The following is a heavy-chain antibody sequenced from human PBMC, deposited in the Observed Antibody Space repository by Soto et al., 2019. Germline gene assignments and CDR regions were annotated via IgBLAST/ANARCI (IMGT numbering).Heavy chain of an antibody. Sequence: ASVKVSCKASGYTFTSYYMHWVRQAPGQGLEWMGIINPSGGSTSYAQKFQGRVTMTRDTSTSTVYMELSSLRSEVTAVYYCARDPDITIFGVVNRPYYYGMDVWGQGTTVTVSS. D-gene: IGHD3-3*01. CDR2: INPSGGST. CDR1: GYTFTSYY. V-gene: IGHV1-46*01. J-gene: IGHJ6*02. CDR3: ARDPDITIFGVVNRPYYYGMDV.